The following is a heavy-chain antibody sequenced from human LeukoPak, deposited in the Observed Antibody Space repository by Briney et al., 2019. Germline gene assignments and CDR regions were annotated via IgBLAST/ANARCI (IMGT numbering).Heavy chain of an antibody. V-gene: IGHV1-2*06. Sequence: GASVKVSCKASGYTFTAYYLYWVRQAPGQGLEWMGRTNPNSGGTDYAQKFQGRVTMTRDTSISTAYMELSSLRSDDTAVYYCAIGMAEAGTFEYWGQGTLVTVSS. D-gene: IGHD6-13*01. CDR1: GYTFTAYY. CDR2: TNPNSGGT. J-gene: IGHJ4*02. CDR3: AIGMAEAGTFEY.